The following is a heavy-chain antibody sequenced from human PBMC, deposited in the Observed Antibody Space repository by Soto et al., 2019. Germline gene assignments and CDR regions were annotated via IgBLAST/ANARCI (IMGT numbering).Heavy chain of an antibody. V-gene: IGHV1-69*13. Sequence: GASVKVSCKASGGSFGSYAISWVRQAPGQGLEWMGGIIPIFGTANYAQKFQGRVTITADESTSTAYMELSSLRSEDTAVYYCAREGGYSSSSQGPNYNYYGMDVWGEGTTVTVS. CDR3: AREGGYSSSSQGPNYNYYGMDV. CDR1: GGSFGSYA. D-gene: IGHD6-6*01. CDR2: IIPIFGTA. J-gene: IGHJ6*02.